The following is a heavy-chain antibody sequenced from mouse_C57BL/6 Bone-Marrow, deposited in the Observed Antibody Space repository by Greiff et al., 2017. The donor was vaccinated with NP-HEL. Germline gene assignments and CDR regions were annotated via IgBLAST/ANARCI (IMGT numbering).Heavy chain of an antibody. CDR2: ISNGGGST. V-gene: IGHV5-12*01. D-gene: IGHD2-4*01. Sequence: EVHLVESGGGLVQPGGSLKLSCAASGFTFSDYYMYWVRQTPEKRLEWVAYISNGGGSTYYPDTVKGRFTISRDNAKNTLYLQMSRLKSEDTAMYYCARPFYDYGGFAYWGQGTRVTVSA. J-gene: IGHJ3*01. CDR3: ARPFYDYGGFAY. CDR1: GFTFSDYY.